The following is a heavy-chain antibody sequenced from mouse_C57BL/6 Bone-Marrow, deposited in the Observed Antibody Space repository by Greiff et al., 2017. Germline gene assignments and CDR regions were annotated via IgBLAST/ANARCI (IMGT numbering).Heavy chain of an antibody. D-gene: IGHD2-2*01. V-gene: IGHV2-2*01. J-gene: IGHJ4*01. Sequence: QVQLKESGPGLVQPSLSLSITCTVSGFSLTSYGVHWVRQSPGKGLEWLGVIWSGGSTDYNAAFISRLSSSKANTKSQVFYTMNSLQADDTSIYYCANDYAYDGYAMAYWGQGTSVTVSA. CDR1: GFSLTSYG. CDR2: IWSGGST. CDR3: ANDYAYDGYAMAY.